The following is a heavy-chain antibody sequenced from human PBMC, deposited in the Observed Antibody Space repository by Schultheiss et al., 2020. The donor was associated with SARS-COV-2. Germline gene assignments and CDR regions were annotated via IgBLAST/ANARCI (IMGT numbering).Heavy chain of an antibody. CDR3: ARLQQWLSIDY. CDR2: IYPGDSDT. J-gene: IGHJ4*02. V-gene: IGHV5-51*01. Sequence: GGSLRLSSKGSGYSFTSYWIGWVRQMPGKGLEWMGIIYPGDSDTRYSPSFQGQVTISADKSISTAYLQWSSLKASDTAMYYCARLQQWLSIDYWGQGTLVTVSS. D-gene: IGHD6-19*01. CDR1: GYSFTSYW.